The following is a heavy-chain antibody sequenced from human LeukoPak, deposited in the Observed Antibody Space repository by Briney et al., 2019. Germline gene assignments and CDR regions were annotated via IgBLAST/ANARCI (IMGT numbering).Heavy chain of an antibody. Sequence: PGASVKVSCKASGYTFTGYYMHWVRQAPGQGLEWMGWINPNSGGTNYAQKFQGRVTITRNTSISTAFMELSSLRSEDTAVHYCARRAVGNSYYHSMDVWGKGTTVTVSS. CDR1: GYTFTGYY. CDR3: ARRAVGNSYYHSMDV. D-gene: IGHD6-19*01. CDR2: INPNSGGT. J-gene: IGHJ6*03. V-gene: IGHV1-2*02.